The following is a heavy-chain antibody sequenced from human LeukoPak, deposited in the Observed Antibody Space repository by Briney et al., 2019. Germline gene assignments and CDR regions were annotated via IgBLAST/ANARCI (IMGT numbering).Heavy chain of an antibody. CDR2: IYPGDSDT. J-gene: IGHJ4*02. CDR3: ARLALRLGELSLNRDFDY. CDR1: GYSFTSYW. V-gene: IGHV5-51*01. D-gene: IGHD3-16*02. Sequence: GESLKISCKGSGYSFTSYWIGWVRQMPGKGLEWMGIIYPGDSDTRYSPSFQGQVTISADKSISTAYLQWSSLKASDTAMYYCARLALRLGELSLNRDFDYWGQGTLVTVSS.